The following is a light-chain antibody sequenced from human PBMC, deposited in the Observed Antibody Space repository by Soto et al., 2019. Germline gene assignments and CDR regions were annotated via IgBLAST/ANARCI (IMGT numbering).Light chain of an antibody. V-gene: IGLV1-40*01. Sequence: QSVLTQPPSVSGAPGQRVTISCTGSSSNIGAGYDVHWYQQLPGTAPKLLIYGNSNRPSGVPDRFSGSKSGTSASLPITGLQAEDEADHYCQYYDSSLSGYVVFGGGTQLTVL. CDR1: SSNIGAGYD. CDR3: QYYDSSLSGYVV. CDR2: GNS. J-gene: IGLJ2*01.